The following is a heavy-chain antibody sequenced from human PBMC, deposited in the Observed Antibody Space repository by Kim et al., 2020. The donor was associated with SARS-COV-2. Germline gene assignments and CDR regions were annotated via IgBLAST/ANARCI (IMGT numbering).Heavy chain of an antibody. CDR1: GFTFSNYA. CDR3: ARARGSDAAYYFDY. Sequence: GGSLRLSCAASGFTFSNYAMTWVRQAPGKGLEWVSSISSGSVTSYYADSVKGRFTISRDNSENTVYLQMNSLRAEDTAIYYCARARGSDAAYYFDYWGQG. D-gene: IGHD6-25*01. CDR2: ISSGSVTS. V-gene: IGHV3-23*01. J-gene: IGHJ4*02.